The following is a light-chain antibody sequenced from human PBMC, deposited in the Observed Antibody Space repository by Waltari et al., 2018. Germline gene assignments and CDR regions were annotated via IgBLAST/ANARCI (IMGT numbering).Light chain of an antibody. CDR1: QCLLHGDGRTY. V-gene: IGKV2D-29*01. J-gene: IGKJ1*01. CDR3: MHSIQFPGT. Sequence: DLVISQTHLSLSVTPGQPASISCLSSQCLLHGDGRTYLRWYLQKPGQPPQLVIYAVSNRFSGGPDRFSGSGSAIDLTLKISRVEAEDVGIYYGMHSIQFPGTFGQGTKVEI. CDR2: AVS.